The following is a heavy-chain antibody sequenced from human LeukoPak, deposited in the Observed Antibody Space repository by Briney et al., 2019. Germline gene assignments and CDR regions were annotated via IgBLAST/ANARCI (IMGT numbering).Heavy chain of an antibody. D-gene: IGHD3-10*01. CDR3: AREKDGSGSYYGFDY. CDR1: GGTFSSYA. V-gene: IGHV1-69*06. CDR2: IIPIFGTA. J-gene: IGHJ4*02. Sequence: SVKVSCKASGGTFSSYAISWVRQAPGQGLECMGGIIPIFGTANYAQKFQGRVTITADKSTSTAYMELSSLRSEDTAVYYCAREKDGSGSYYGFDYWGQGTLVTVSS.